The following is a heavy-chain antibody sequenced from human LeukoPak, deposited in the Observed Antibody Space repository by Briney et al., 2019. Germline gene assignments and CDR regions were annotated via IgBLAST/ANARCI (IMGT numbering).Heavy chain of an antibody. CDR1: VFTVNSNY. D-gene: IGHD3-16*01. CDR3: ASGRRLFDY. CDR2: IYSDGST. J-gene: IGHJ4*02. Sequence: PGGSLRLSCAASVFTVNSNYMSWVRQAPGQGLEWVSTIYSDGSTYYADSVKGRFTISRDYSKNTLYLQMNSLRAEDTAVYYCASGRRLFDYWGQGTLVTVSS. V-gene: IGHV3-66*01.